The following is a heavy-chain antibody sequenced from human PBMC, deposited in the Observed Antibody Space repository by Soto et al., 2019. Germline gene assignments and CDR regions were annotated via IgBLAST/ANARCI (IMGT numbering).Heavy chain of an antibody. J-gene: IGHJ6*02. V-gene: IGHV1-8*01. CDR2: MNPNSGNT. CDR1: GYTFTSYD. CDR3: ARSFGVVTSNYYYYGMDV. Sequence: ASVKVSCKXSGYTFTSYDINWVRQATGQGLEWMGWMNPNSGNTGYAQKFQGRVTMTRNTSISTAYMELSSRRSEDTAVYSCARSFGVVTSNYYYYGMDVWGQGTTVTVSS. D-gene: IGHD3-3*01.